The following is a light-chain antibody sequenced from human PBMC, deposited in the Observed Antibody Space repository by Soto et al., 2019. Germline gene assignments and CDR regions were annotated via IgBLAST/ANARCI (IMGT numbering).Light chain of an antibody. V-gene: IGKV1-5*03. CDR2: KAS. CDR3: QHYNSYPWT. J-gene: IGKJ1*01. CDR1: QTISSW. Sequence: IQRTQAPSTLSGSVGDRVTITCRASQTISSWLAWYQQKPGKAPKLLIYKASTLKSGVPSRFSGSGSGTEFTLTISSLQPDDFATYYCQHYNSYPWTFGQGTKVDIK.